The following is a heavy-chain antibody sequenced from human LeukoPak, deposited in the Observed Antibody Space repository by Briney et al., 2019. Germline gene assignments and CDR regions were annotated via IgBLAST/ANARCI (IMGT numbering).Heavy chain of an antibody. CDR2: IYYSGDT. V-gene: IGHV4-39*01. CDR1: GGSITTNSYY. CDR3: ARAGDSSGYSDY. D-gene: IGHD3-22*01. J-gene: IGHJ4*02. Sequence: SETLSLTCTVSGGSITTNSYYWGWIRQPPGKGLEWTGSIYYSGDTYYNPSLKSRVTISVDTSKNEFSLKLSSVTAADTAVYYCARAGDSSGYSDYWGQGTLVTVSS.